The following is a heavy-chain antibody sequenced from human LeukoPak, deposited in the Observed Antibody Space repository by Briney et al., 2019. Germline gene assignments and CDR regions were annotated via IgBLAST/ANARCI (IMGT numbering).Heavy chain of an antibody. Sequence: PGGSLRLSCAASGFTFSSYSMNWVRQAPGKGLEWVSSISSSSSYIYYADSVKGRFTISRDNAKNSLYLQMNSLRAEDTALYYCAKDVNYGYSSSIDYWGQGILVTVSS. CDR1: GFTFSSYS. D-gene: IGHD5-18*01. CDR3: AKDVNYGYSSSIDY. CDR2: ISSSSSYI. J-gene: IGHJ4*02. V-gene: IGHV3-21*04.